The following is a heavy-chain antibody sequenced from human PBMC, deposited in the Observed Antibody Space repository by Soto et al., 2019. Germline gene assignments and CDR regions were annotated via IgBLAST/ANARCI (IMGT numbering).Heavy chain of an antibody. Sequence: QVQLVQSGAEVKKPGASVKVSCKASGYTFTSYYMHWVRQAPGQGLEWMGIINPSGGSTSYAQKFQGRVTMTRDTSTSTVYMELSSLRSEDTAVYYCARVGYSGYRLNWFDPWGQGTLGSVSS. D-gene: IGHD5-12*01. CDR2: INPSGGST. J-gene: IGHJ5*02. CDR1: GYTFTSYY. CDR3: ARVGYSGYRLNWFDP. V-gene: IGHV1-46*03.